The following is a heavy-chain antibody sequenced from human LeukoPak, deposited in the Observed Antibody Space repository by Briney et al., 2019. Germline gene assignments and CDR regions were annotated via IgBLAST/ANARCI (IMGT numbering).Heavy chain of an antibody. CDR3: ARATPGWSGFDP. V-gene: IGHV3-48*03. Sequence: GGSLRLSCAASGFTFSSYEMNWVRRAPGKGLEWVSYISSSGSTIYYADSVKGRFTISRDNAKNSLYLQMNSLRAEDTAVYYCARATPGWSGFDPWGQGTLVTVSS. J-gene: IGHJ5*02. CDR1: GFTFSSYE. CDR2: ISSSGSTI. D-gene: IGHD6-19*01.